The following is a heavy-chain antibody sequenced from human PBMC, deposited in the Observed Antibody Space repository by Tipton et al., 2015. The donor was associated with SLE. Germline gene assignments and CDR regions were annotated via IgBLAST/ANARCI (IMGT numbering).Heavy chain of an antibody. J-gene: IGHJ4*02. CDR3: ASGNYYGLGNWYYFDY. CDR1: GGSFSGYY. D-gene: IGHD3-10*01. CDR2: INHSGST. V-gene: IGHV4-34*01. Sequence: TLSLTCAVYGGSFSGYYWSWIRQPPGKGLEWIGEINHSGSTNYNPSLKSRVTISVDMSKNQFSLKLSSVTAADTAVYYCASGNYYGLGNWYYFDYWGQGTLVTVSS.